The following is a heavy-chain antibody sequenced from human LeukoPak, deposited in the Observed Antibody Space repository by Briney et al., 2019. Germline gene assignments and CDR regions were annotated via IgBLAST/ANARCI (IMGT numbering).Heavy chain of an antibody. V-gene: IGHV1-2*02. J-gene: IGHJ4*02. CDR3: ARGHYYADGRYPLHY. CDR1: GYTFTSYG. Sequence: GASVKVSCKASGYTFTSYGISWVRQAPGQGLEWMGWINPNSGGTNYAQKFQGRVTMTRDTSISTAYMELSRLRSDDTALYYCARGHYYADGRYPLHYWGQGTLVTVSS. D-gene: IGHD3-22*01. CDR2: INPNSGGT.